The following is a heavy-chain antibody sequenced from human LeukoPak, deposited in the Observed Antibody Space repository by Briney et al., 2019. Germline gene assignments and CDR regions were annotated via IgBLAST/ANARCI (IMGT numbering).Heavy chain of an antibody. CDR1: GYTFTGYY. V-gene: IGHV1-2*02. Sequence: VASVKVSRKASGYTFTGYYMHWVRQAPGQGLEWMGWINPNSGDTNYAQKFQGRITMTRDTSITTAFMELSRLTSDDTAVYYCARRGYSYGLDEPPIRYWAQGTLVTVSS. CDR3: ARRGYSYGLDEPPIRY. D-gene: IGHD5-18*01. CDR2: INPNSGDT. J-gene: IGHJ4*02.